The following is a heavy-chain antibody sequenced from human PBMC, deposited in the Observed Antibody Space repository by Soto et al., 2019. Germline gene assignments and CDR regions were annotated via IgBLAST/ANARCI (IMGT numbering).Heavy chain of an antibody. D-gene: IGHD3-10*01. CDR1: GFSLSTYKMG. J-gene: IGHJ4*01. CDR3: AHSRDGSGTYPSFFDF. Sequence: SGPTLVNPTQTLTLTCTFSGFSLSTYKMGVGWIRQPPGKALEWLAHIYWDDDKRYSPSLMCRLTITKDTSQNQVVLTMTNMDPVDAGTYFCAHSRDGSGTYPSFFDFWGHGTLVTVSS. V-gene: IGHV2-5*02. CDR2: IYWDDDK.